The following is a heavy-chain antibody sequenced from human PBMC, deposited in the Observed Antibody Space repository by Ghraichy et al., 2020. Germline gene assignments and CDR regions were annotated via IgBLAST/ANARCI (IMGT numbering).Heavy chain of an antibody. CDR3: ARDGREVLMDEGGSGFDP. D-gene: IGHD2-8*01. J-gene: IGHJ5*02. V-gene: IGHV3-20*04. CDR2: INWNGDST. CDR1: GFIFEDYG. Sequence: GESMNISCAASGFIFEDYGMNWVRQVPGKGLEWVSGINWNGDSTGYADSVKGRFTISRDNARNSLYLQMNSLRAEDTAFYYCARDGREVLMDEGGSGFDPWGQGTLVTVSS.